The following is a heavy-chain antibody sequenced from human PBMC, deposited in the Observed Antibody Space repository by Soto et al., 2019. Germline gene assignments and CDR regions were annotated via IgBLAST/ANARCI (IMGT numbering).Heavy chain of an antibody. CDR2: IYYSGST. J-gene: IGHJ6*03. V-gene: IGHV4-59*01. CDR3: ARLYYYGSGSYGYYYYYYYMDV. Sequence: SETLSLTCTVSGGSISSYYWSWIRQPPGKGLEWIGYIYYSGSTNYNPSLKSRVTISVDTSKNQFSLKLSSVTAADTAVYYCARLYYYGSGSYGYYYYYYYMDVWGKGTTVTVSS. D-gene: IGHD3-10*01. CDR1: GGSISSYY.